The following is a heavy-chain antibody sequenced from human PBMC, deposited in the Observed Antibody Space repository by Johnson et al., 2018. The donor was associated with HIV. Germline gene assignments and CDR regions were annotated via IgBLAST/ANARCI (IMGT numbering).Heavy chain of an antibody. CDR3: ARRSWVLLHAFDI. V-gene: IGHV3-9*01. Sequence: VQLVESGGGLAQPGGSLRLSCAASGFTFSSYAMSWVRQAPGKGLELVSGISWNSGIIGYADSVKGRFTITRDNAKNSLYLQMNSLRAEDTAVYYCARRSWVLLHAFDIWGQGTMVTVSS. CDR1: GFTFSSYA. J-gene: IGHJ3*02. CDR2: ISWNSGII. D-gene: IGHD3-22*01.